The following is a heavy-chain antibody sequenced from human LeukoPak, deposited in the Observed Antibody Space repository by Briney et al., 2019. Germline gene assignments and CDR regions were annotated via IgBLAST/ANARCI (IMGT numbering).Heavy chain of an antibody. Sequence: PGGSLRLSCAASGFTFSSYATSWVRQAPGKGLEWVSAISGSGGSTYYADSVKGRFTISRDNSKNTLYLQMNSLRAEDTAVYYCAKDVDYYGSGSSSNWFDPWGQGTLVTVSS. D-gene: IGHD3-10*01. CDR2: ISGSGGST. V-gene: IGHV3-23*01. J-gene: IGHJ5*02. CDR3: AKDVDYYGSGSSSNWFDP. CDR1: GFTFSSYA.